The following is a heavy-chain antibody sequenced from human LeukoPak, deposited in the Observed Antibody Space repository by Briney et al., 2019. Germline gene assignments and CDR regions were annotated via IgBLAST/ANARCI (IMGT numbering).Heavy chain of an antibody. CDR1: GGSISSSSYY. CDR2: IYYSGST. D-gene: IGHD6-13*01. Sequence: PSETLSLTCTVSGGSISSSSYYWGWIRQPPGKGLEWIGSIYYSGSTYYNPSLKGRVTISVDTSKNQFSLKLSSVTAADTAVYYCARESAAAVNTEYFQHWGQGTLVTVSS. CDR3: ARESAAAVNTEYFQH. J-gene: IGHJ1*01. V-gene: IGHV4-39*07.